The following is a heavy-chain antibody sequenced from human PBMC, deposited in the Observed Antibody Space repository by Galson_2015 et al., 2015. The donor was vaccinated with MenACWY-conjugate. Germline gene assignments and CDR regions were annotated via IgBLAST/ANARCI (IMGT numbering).Heavy chain of an antibody. CDR1: GFTFSSYA. J-gene: IGHJ4*02. CDR3: VKDGHRTGTSFRHYDILTGYYRY. V-gene: IGHV3-64D*06. CDR2: ISSNGGST. Sequence: SLRLSCAASGFTFSSYAMHWVRQAPGKGLEYVSAISSNGGSTYYADSVKGRFTISRDNSKNTLYLRMSSLRAEDTAVYYCVKDGHRTGTSFRHYDILTGYYRYWGQGTLVTVSS. D-gene: IGHD3-9*01.